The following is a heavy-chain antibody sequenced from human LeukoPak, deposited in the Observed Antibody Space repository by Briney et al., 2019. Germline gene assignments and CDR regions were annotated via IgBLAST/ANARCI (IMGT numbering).Heavy chain of an antibody. V-gene: IGHV3-66*01. D-gene: IGHD3-9*01. CDR1: GFTVSSNY. Sequence: PGGSLRLSCAASGFTVSSNYMSWVRQAPGKGLEWVSVIYSGGSTYYADSVKGRSTISRDNSKNTLYLQMNSLRAEDTAVYYCARGGTRYFDWSLDYWGQGTLVTVSS. CDR3: ARGGTRYFDWSLDY. J-gene: IGHJ4*02. CDR2: IYSGGST.